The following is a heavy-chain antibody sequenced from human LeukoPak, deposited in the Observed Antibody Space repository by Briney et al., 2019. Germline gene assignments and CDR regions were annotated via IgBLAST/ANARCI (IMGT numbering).Heavy chain of an antibody. CDR3: ATQLYCGGDCYSVTDY. Sequence: ASVKVSCKASGYTFTGYHMHWVRQAPGQGLEWMGWINPNTGDTNYAQKFQGRVTMTEDTSTDTAYMELSSLRSEDTAVYYCATQLYCGGDCYSVTDYWGQGTLVTVSS. CDR1: GYTFTGYH. CDR2: INPNTGDT. J-gene: IGHJ4*02. V-gene: IGHV1-2*02. D-gene: IGHD2-21*02.